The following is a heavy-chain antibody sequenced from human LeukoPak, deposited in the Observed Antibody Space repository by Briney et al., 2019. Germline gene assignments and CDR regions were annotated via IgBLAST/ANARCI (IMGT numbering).Heavy chain of an antibody. Sequence: QSGGSLRLSCVASGFSFDKFGMHWVRQAPGKGLEYVSSVSADESGKYYTKSVRGRFSISRDNSKNTMYLQLGNLRPDDMGIYYCASLDRSEIPWGPGTLVTVSS. CDR3: ASLDRSEIP. CDR2: VSADESGK. J-gene: IGHJ5*02. CDR1: GFSFDKFG. V-gene: IGHV3-64*01. D-gene: IGHD1-26*01.